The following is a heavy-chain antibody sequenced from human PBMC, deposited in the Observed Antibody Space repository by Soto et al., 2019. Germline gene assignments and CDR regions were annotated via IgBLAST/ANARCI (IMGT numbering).Heavy chain of an antibody. J-gene: IGHJ4*02. D-gene: IGHD2-2*01. CDR2: IKQDGSEK. CDR1: GFTFSSYW. V-gene: IGHV3-7*03. CDR3: ARDLIHRYCSSTSCFQALGGGEWLPGY. Sequence: EVQLVESGGGLVQPGGSLRLSCAASGFTFSSYWMSWVRQAPGKGLEWVANIKQDGSEKYYVDSVKGRFTISRDNAKNSLYLQMNSLRAEDTAVYYCARDLIHRYCSSTSCFQALGGGEWLPGYWGQGTLVTVSS.